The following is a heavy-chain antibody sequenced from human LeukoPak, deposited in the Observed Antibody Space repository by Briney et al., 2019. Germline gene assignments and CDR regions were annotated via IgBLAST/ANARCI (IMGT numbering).Heavy chain of an antibody. Sequence: PSETLSLTCTVSGGSISSGGYYWSWIGQHPGKGLEWIGYIYYSGSTYYNPSLKSRVTISVDTSKNQFSLKLSSVTAADTAVYYCARIVYDTRAGDAFDIWGQGTMVTVSS. V-gene: IGHV4-31*03. CDR3: ARIVYDTRAGDAFDI. CDR1: GGSISSGGYY. J-gene: IGHJ3*02. CDR2: IYYSGST. D-gene: IGHD3-22*01.